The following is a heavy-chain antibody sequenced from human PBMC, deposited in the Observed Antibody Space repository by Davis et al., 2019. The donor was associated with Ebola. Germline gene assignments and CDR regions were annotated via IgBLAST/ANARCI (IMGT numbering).Heavy chain of an antibody. Sequence: GGSLRLSCAASGFTFSGSAMHWVRQASGKGLEWVGRIRSKANSYATAYAASVKGRFTISRDDSKNTLYLQMNSLKTEDTAVYYCTSSGSPSDYWGQGTLVTVSS. CDR2: IRSKANSYAT. CDR1: GFTFSGSA. J-gene: IGHJ4*02. D-gene: IGHD1-26*01. CDR3: TSSGSPSDY. V-gene: IGHV3-73*01.